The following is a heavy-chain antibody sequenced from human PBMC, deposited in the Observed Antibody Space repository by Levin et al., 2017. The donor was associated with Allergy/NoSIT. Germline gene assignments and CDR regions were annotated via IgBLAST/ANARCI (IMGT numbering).Heavy chain of an antibody. V-gene: IGHV5-51*01. CDR2: IFPSDSDT. D-gene: IGHD4-23*01. Sequence: GESLKISCQASGYSFTSYWFGWVRQRPGKGLEWMGLIFPSDSDTRVSPSFQGQIIMSVDKSISTAYLQWSSLTASDSAMYYCARRDSDGSNSFDYWGQGTLVTVSS. J-gene: IGHJ4*02. CDR3: ARRDSDGSNSFDY. CDR1: GYSFTSYW.